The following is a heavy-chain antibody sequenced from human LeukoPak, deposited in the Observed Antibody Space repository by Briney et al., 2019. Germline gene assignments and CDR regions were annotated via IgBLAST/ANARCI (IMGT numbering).Heavy chain of an antibody. CDR2: IWYHGSNE. CDR3: ARDDGDYGFDY. V-gene: IGHV3-33*01. J-gene: IGHJ4*02. Sequence: GRSLRLSCAASGFTFSSYGMHWVRQAPGKGLEWVAVIWYHGSNEYYADSVKGRFTISRDNSKNTLDLQMNSLRAEDTAVYYCARDDGDYGFDYWGQGTLVTVSS. CDR1: GFTFSSYG. D-gene: IGHD4-17*01.